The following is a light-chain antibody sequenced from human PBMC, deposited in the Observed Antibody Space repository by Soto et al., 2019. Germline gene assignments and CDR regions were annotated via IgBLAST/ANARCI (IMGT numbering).Light chain of an antibody. V-gene: IGLV2-23*02. CDR3: SSYAGSSTLVV. Sequence: QSALTQPASVSGSPGQSITISCTGTSSDVGSYNIVSWYQQHPGKAPKLMIQEVTKRPSGVSNRFSGSKSGNTASLTISGLQAEDEADYYCSSYAGSSTLVVFGGGTQLTVL. CDR1: SSDVGSYNI. J-gene: IGLJ3*02. CDR2: EVT.